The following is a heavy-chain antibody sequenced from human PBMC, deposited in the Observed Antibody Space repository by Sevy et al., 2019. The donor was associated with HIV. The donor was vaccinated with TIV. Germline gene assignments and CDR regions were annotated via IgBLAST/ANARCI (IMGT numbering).Heavy chain of an antibody. CDR3: ARDHYDSSGFDY. V-gene: IGHV4-59*01. CDR1: GGYIDSYY. CDR2: IFYSGST. Sequence: SETLSLTCTVSGGYIDSYYWSWIRQPPGKGLECIGYIFYSGSTNYNPSLKSRVTISVDTSKNQFSLKLTSVTAADTAVYYCARDHYDSSGFDYWGQGTLVTVSS. J-gene: IGHJ4*02. D-gene: IGHD3-22*01.